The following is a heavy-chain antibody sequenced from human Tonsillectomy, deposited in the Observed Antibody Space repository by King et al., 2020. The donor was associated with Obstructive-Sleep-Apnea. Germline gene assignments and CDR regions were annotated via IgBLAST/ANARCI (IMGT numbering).Heavy chain of an antibody. CDR1: GGSISSYY. D-gene: IGHD5-18*01. CDR3: ARGLYSYGYYFDY. Sequence: LQLQESGPGLVKPSETLSLTCTVSGGSISSYYWSWIRQPPGKGLEWIGYIYYSGSTNYNPSLKSRVTISVDTSKNQFSLKLSSVTAADTAVYYCARGLYSYGYYFDYWGQGTLVTVSS. CDR2: IYYSGST. V-gene: IGHV4-59*01. J-gene: IGHJ4*02.